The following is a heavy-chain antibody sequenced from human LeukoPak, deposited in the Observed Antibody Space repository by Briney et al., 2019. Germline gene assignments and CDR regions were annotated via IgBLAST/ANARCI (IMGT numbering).Heavy chain of an antibody. CDR2: FDPENVDM. Sequence: GASVKVSCKCSGHTHTELAMHWVRQAPGKGLEWVGGFDPENVDMGYAQNFQGRVTMTEDTSTDTAYMELSSLRSDDTAVYYCATNGLRGDNLPPAHTFDVWAQGTMVTVSA. CDR3: ATNGLRGDNLPPAHTFDV. D-gene: IGHD7-27*01. V-gene: IGHV1-24*01. CDR1: GHTHTELA. J-gene: IGHJ3*01.